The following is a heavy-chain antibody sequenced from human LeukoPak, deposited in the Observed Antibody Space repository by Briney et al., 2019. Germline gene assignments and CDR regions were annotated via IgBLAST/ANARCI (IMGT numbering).Heavy chain of an antibody. J-gene: IGHJ4*02. CDR1: GFTFSSYA. Sequence: PGGSLRLSYAASGFTFSSYAMSWVRQAPGKGLEWVSAISGSGGSTYYADSVKGRFTISRDNSKNALYLQMNSLRAEDTAVYYCAKAGFRSGYYFDYWGQGTLVTVSS. CDR2: ISGSGGST. V-gene: IGHV3-23*01. CDR3: AKAGFRSGYYFDY. D-gene: IGHD3-22*01.